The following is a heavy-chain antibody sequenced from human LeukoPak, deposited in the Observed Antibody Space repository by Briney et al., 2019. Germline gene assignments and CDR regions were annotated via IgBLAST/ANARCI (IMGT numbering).Heavy chain of an antibody. Sequence: VASVKVSCKASGYTFTSYDINWVRQAAGQGLEWMGWMDPNSGNTGYAQKFQGRVTMTRNTSISTAYMELSSLRSEDTAVYYCARFEEPDYDFWSGYYTSSDYWGQGTLVTVSS. V-gene: IGHV1-8*01. D-gene: IGHD3-3*01. CDR2: MDPNSGNT. J-gene: IGHJ4*02. CDR3: ARFEEPDYDFWSGYYTSSDY. CDR1: GYTFTSYD.